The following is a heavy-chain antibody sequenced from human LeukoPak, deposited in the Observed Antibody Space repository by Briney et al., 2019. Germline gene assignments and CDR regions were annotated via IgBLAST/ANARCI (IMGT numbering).Heavy chain of an antibody. D-gene: IGHD2-15*01. CDR2: INHSGST. V-gene: IGHV4-34*01. CDR1: GGSFSGYY. Sequence: SETLSLTCAVYGGSFSGYYWSWIRQPPGKGLEWIGEINHSGSTNYNPSLKSRVTTSVDTSKNQFSLKLTSVTAADTAVYYCARGVLRKTAFDIWGQGTMVTVSS. CDR3: ARGVLRKTAFDI. J-gene: IGHJ3*02.